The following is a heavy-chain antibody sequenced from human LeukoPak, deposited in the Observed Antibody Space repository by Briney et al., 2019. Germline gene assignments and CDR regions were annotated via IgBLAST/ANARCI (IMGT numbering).Heavy chain of an antibody. J-gene: IGHJ4*02. Sequence: GASVKVSCKASVYIFSSNDINWVRQAAGQGLEWMGWMNPNSGDTGYTQKFQGRVAMTRSTSITTAYMELSSLRSEDTAVYYCARGPFGSGSFLDYWGQGTLVTVSS. CDR3: ARGPFGSGSFLDY. V-gene: IGHV1-8*01. CDR1: VYIFSSND. CDR2: MNPNSGDT. D-gene: IGHD3-10*01.